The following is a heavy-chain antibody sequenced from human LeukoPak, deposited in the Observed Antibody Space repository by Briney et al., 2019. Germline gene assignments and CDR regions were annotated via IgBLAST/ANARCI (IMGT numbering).Heavy chain of an antibody. CDR1: GYTFTSYY. V-gene: IGHV1-46*01. CDR3: ARELTTGWFDP. Sequence: ASVKVSCKASGYTFTSYYMHWVRQAPGQGLEWMGIINPSGGSTSYAQKFQDRVTMTRDTSTSTVYMELSSLRSEDTAVYYCARELTTGWFDPWGQGTLVTVSS. CDR2: INPSGGST. D-gene: IGHD4-11*01. J-gene: IGHJ5*02.